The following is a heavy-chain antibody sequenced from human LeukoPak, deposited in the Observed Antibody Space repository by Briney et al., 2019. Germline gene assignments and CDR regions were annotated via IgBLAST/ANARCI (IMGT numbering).Heavy chain of an antibody. D-gene: IGHD5-24*01. CDR3: AKDWEMATILSGIDY. V-gene: IGHV3-11*04. Sequence: GGSLRLSCAASGFTFSDYYMSWIRQAPGKGLEWVSYISSSGSTIYYADSVKGRFTISRDNSKNTLYLQMNSLRAEDTAVYYCAKDWEMATILSGIDYWGQGTLVTVSS. CDR1: GFTFSDYY. J-gene: IGHJ4*02. CDR2: ISSSGSTI.